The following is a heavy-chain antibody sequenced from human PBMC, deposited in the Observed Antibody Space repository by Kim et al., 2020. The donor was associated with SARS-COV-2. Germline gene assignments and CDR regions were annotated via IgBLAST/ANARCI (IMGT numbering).Heavy chain of an antibody. J-gene: IGHJ4*02. V-gene: IGHV3-23*01. CDR3: AKGVINSGFDY. CDR2: ISWDGTRT. Sequence: GGSLRLSCVASGFTFSTSPMGWVRQAPGKGLEWVSRISWDGTRTYYSDSMKGRVTTSSDKSKNTLYLHMNSMRVEDTAVYYCAKGVINSGFDYWGQGTKVTVSS. CDR1: GFTFSTSP. D-gene: IGHD1-26*01.